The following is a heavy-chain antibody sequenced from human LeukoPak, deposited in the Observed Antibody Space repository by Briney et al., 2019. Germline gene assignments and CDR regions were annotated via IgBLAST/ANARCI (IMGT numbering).Heavy chain of an antibody. J-gene: IGHJ4*02. CDR2: INAGNGNT. Sequence: ASVKVSCKASGYTFTSYAMHWVRQAPGQRLEWMGWINAGNGNTKYSQKFQGRVTITRDTSASTAYMELSSLRSEDTAVYYCAREGLFDDCGDRVPYYFDYWGQGTLVTVSS. D-gene: IGHD4-17*01. V-gene: IGHV1-3*01. CDR1: GYTFTSYA. CDR3: AREGLFDDCGDRVPYYFDY.